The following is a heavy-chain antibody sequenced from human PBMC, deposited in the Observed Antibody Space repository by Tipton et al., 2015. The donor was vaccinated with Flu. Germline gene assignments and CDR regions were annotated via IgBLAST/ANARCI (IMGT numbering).Heavy chain of an antibody. Sequence: GLVKPSETLSLICSVSGASVRSSRYYWAWIRQPPGKGLECIGTIYDSGRIYYKPSLKSRVTISLDTSKNQVSLRLSSVTAADTAVYYCAISSPGSTGTGVYDCWGQGTLVTVSS. CDR2: IYDSGRI. CDR1: GASVRSSRYY. D-gene: IGHD1-1*01. CDR3: AISSPGSTGTGVYDC. V-gene: IGHV4-39*07. J-gene: IGHJ4*02.